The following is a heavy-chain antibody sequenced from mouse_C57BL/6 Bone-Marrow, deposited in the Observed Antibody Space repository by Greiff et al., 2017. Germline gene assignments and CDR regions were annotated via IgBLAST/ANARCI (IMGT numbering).Heavy chain of an antibody. CDR1: GYTFTSYG. CDR2: IYPRSGNT. D-gene: IGHD1-1*01. J-gene: IGHJ3*01. V-gene: IGHV1-81*01. CDR3: ARGGLLRRGFAY. Sequence: QVQLQQSGAELARPGASVKLSCKASGYTFTSYGISWVKQRTGQGLEWIGEIYPRSGNTYYNEKFKGKATLTADKYSSTAYMELRSLTSEDSAVYFCARGGLLRRGFAYWGQGTLVTVSA.